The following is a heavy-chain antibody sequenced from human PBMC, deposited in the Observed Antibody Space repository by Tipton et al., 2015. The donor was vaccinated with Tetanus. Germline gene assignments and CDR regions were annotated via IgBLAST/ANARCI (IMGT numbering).Heavy chain of an antibody. CDR2: IYAPGIT. CDR3: ARVRRGAPTDLDY. V-gene: IGHV4-4*07. D-gene: IGHD5-24*01. J-gene: IGHJ4*02. CDR1: GGSITSNY. Sequence: TLSLTCTVSGGSITSNYWTWIRQPAGKGLEWIGRIYAPGITNYNPSLKSRVSMSVDTSKNQFSLRLSSVTAADTAVYYCARVRRGAPTDLDYWGQGTLVTVSS.